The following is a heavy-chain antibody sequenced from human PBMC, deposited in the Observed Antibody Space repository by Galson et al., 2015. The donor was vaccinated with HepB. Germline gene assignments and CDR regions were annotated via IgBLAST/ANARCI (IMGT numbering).Heavy chain of an antibody. J-gene: IGHJ4*02. CDR1: GYTLTELS. CDR2: FDPEDGET. D-gene: IGHD1-26*01. Sequence: SVKVSCKVSGYTLTELSMHWVRQAPGKGLEWMGGFDPEDGETIYAQKFQGRVTMTEDISTDTAYMELSSLRSEDTAVYYCATDRVGATKIPFDYWGQGTLVTVSS. CDR3: ATDRVGATKIPFDY. V-gene: IGHV1-24*01.